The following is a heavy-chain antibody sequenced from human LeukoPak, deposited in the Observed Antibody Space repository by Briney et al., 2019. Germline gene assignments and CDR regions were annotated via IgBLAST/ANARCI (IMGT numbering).Heavy chain of an antibody. CDR1: GHTFTSYG. J-gene: IGHJ4*02. Sequence: ASVKVSCRASGHTFTSYGISWVRQAPGQGLEWMGWISAYNGNTNYAQKLQGRVTMTTDTSTSTAYMELRSLRSDDTAVYYCARAVTMVRGVIDYYFDYWGQGTLVIVSS. CDR3: ARAVTMVRGVIDYYFDY. V-gene: IGHV1-18*01. CDR2: ISAYNGNT. D-gene: IGHD3-10*01.